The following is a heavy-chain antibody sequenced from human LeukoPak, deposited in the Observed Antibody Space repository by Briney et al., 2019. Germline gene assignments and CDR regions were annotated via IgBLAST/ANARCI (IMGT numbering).Heavy chain of an antibody. V-gene: IGHV4-34*01. J-gene: IGHJ2*01. D-gene: IGHD6-6*01. CDR1: GFTFGSYA. Sequence: GSLRLSCGASGFTFGSYAMNWVRQPPGKGLEWIGEINHSGSTNYNPSLKSRVTISVDTSKNQFSLKLSSVTAADTAVYYCARADSSSSSNWYFDLWGRGTLVTVSS. CDR2: INHSGST. CDR3: ARADSSSSSNWYFDL.